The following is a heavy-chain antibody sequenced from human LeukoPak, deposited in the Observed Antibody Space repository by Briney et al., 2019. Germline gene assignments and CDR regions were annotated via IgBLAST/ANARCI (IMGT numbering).Heavy chain of an antibody. J-gene: IGHJ4*02. V-gene: IGHV3-21*01. CDR2: ISSSSSYI. Sequence: PGGSLRLSCAASGFTFSSYSMNWVRQAPGKGLEWVSSISSSSSYIYYADSVKGRFTISRDNSKNTLYLQMNSLRAEDTAVYYCAKDSHYYGSGSLFDYWGQGTLVTVSS. CDR3: AKDSHYYGSGSLFDY. CDR1: GFTFSSYS. D-gene: IGHD3-10*01.